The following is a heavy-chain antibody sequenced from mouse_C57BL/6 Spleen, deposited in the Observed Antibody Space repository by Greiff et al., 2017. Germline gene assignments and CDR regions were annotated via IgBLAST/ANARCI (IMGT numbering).Heavy chain of an antibody. V-gene: IGHV5-9-1*02. CDR2: ISSGGDYI. D-gene: IGHD2-5*01. J-gene: IGHJ4*01. CDR1: GFTFSSYA. Sequence: EVKLVESGEGLVKPGGSLKLSCAASGFTFSSYAMSWVRQTPEKRLEWVAYISSGGDYIYYADTVKGRFTISRDNARNTLYLQMSSLKSEDTAMYYCTRDSGAYYSNYDYAMDYWGQGTSGTVAS. CDR3: TRDSGAYYSNYDYAMDY.